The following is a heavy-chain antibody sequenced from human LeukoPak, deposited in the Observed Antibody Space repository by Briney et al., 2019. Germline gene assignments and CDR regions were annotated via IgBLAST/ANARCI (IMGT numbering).Heavy chain of an antibody. CDR3: ARYVVGSRRGYYFVY. Sequence: PGGSLRLSCAASGFTVSSNYMTWVRQAPGKGLEWVSVIYSGGSTYYADSVKGRLTISRDNSKNTLYLQMNNVGAEDTAVYYCARYVVGSRRGYYFVYWGQGTLVIVSS. V-gene: IGHV3-53*01. CDR2: IYSGGST. CDR1: GFTVSSNY. J-gene: IGHJ4*02. D-gene: IGHD1-26*01.